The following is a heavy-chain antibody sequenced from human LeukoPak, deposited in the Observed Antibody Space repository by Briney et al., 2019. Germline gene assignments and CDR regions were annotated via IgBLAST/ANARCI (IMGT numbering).Heavy chain of an antibody. J-gene: IGHJ6*02. CDR1: GGSISSYY. CDR2: IYYSGST. V-gene: IGHV4-59*01. D-gene: IGHD6-13*01. CDR3: ARVVRLISSWYGRYYYYYGMDV. Sequence: SETLSLTCTVSGGSISSYYWSWIRQPPGKGLEWIGYIYYSGSTNYNPSLKSRVTISVDTSKNQFSLKLSSVTAADTAVYYCARVVRLISSWYGRYYYYYGMDVWGQGTRSPSP.